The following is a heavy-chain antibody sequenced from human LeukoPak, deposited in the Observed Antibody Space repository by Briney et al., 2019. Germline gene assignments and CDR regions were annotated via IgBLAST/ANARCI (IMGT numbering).Heavy chain of an antibody. Sequence: SETLSLTCTVSGGSISSYYWSWIRQPPGKGLEWLGYVYYSGSTNYNPSLKSRVAIFVDTPKNQFSLKLSSVTAADTAVYYCAGGIAAAGGYFDYWGQGTLVTVSS. CDR1: GGSISSYY. V-gene: IGHV4-59*03. D-gene: IGHD6-13*01. CDR3: AGGIAAAGGYFDY. J-gene: IGHJ4*02. CDR2: VYYSGST.